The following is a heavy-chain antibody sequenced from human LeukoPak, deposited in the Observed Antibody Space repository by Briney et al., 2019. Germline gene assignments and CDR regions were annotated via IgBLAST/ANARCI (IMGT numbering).Heavy chain of an antibody. Sequence: GGSLRLSCAASGFTFSSYWMHWVRQAPGKGLVWVSRINSDGSSTSYADPVKGRFTISRDNAKNTLYLQMNSLRAEDTAVYYCAKSVGLWFGETLDYWGQGTLVTVSS. CDR3: AKSVGLWFGETLDY. CDR1: GFTFSSYW. J-gene: IGHJ4*02. CDR2: INSDGSST. D-gene: IGHD3-10*01. V-gene: IGHV3-74*01.